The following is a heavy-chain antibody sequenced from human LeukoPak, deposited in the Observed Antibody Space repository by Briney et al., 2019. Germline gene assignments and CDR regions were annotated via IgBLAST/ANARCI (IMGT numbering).Heavy chain of an antibody. CDR3: ARGMSYSSGWYGDDSWFDP. J-gene: IGHJ5*02. D-gene: IGHD6-19*01. CDR1: GFTFSSYD. V-gene: IGHV3-13*01. Sequence: GGSLKLSCAASGFTFSSYDMHWVRQATGKGLEWVSAIGTAGDTYYPGSVKGRFTISRENAKNSLYLQMNSLRAEDTAVYYCARGMSYSSGWYGDDSWFDPWGQGTLVTVSS. CDR2: IGTAGDT.